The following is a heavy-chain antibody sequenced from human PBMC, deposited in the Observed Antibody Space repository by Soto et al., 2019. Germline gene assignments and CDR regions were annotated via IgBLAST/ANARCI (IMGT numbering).Heavy chain of an antibody. J-gene: IGHJ4*02. D-gene: IGHD2-15*01. CDR2: ISAYNGNT. CDR3: ARDLTPSDY. Sequence: QVQLVQSGAEVKKPGASVKVSCKASGYTFTSYGISWVRQAPGQGLEWMAWISAYNGNTNYAQKXXXXXXXXXXXXXXXXXXXXXXXXXXXXXXYXCARDLTPSDYWGQGTLVTVSS. CDR1: GYTFTSYG. V-gene: IGHV1-18*01.